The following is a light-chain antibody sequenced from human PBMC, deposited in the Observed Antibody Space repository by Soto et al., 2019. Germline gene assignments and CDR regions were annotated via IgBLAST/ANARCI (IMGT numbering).Light chain of an antibody. CDR3: QQYGSSPRT. CDR1: QSISSSF. J-gene: IGKJ1*01. CDR2: GAT. Sequence: EIVLTQSPGTLSLSPGERATLSCRASQSISSSFLAWYQQKPGQAPRLLMYGATSRATGIPDRISGSGSGTDFTLTISRLEPEDFAVYYCQQYGSSPRTFGQGTNVEIK. V-gene: IGKV3-20*01.